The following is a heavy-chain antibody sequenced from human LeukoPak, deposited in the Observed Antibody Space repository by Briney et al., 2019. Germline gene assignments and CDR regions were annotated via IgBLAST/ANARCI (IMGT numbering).Heavy chain of an antibody. CDR3: ARDRDSGSYYDFDY. V-gene: IGHV1-2*02. CDR1: GYTFTGYY. D-gene: IGHD1-26*01. Sequence: ASVKVSCKASGYTFTGYYMHWVRQAPGRGLEWMGWINPNSGGTNYAQKFQGRVTMTRDTSISTAYMELSRLRSDDTAVYYCARDRDSGSYYDFDYWGQGTLVTVSS. J-gene: IGHJ4*02. CDR2: INPNSGGT.